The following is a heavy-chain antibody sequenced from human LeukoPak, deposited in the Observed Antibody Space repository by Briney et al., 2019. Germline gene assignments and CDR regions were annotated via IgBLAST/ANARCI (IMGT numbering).Heavy chain of an antibody. CDR1: GYTFTGYY. CDR2: INPNSGGT. V-gene: IGHV1-2*02. D-gene: IGHD2-2*01. J-gene: IGHJ4*02. Sequence: ASVKVSCKASGYTFTGYYMHWVRQAPGQGLEWMGWINPNSGGTNYAQKFQGRVTMTRDTSISTAYMELSRLRSDDTAVYYCARADEDIVVVPAAAFDYWGQGTLVTVSS. CDR3: ARADEDIVVVPAAAFDY.